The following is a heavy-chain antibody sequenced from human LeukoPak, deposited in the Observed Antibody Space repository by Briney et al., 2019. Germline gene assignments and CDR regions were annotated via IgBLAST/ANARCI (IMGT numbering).Heavy chain of an antibody. V-gene: IGHV3-74*01. CDR2: IKSDGSST. CDR3: AELGITMIGGV. J-gene: IGHJ6*04. CDR1: GFTFRSYW. D-gene: IGHD3-10*02. Sequence: HPGGSLRLSCAASGFTFRSYWMHWVRLPPGKVLVWVSRIKSDGSSTSYADSVKGRFTISRDNAKNSLYLQMNSLRAEDTAVYYCAELGITMIGGVWGKGATVTISS.